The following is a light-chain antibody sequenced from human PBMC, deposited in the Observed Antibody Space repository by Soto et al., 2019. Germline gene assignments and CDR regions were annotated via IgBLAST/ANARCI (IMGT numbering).Light chain of an antibody. CDR1: QSISSY. Sequence: DIQMTQSPSSLSASVGDRVTITCRASQSISSYLNWDQQKPGKAPKLLIYAASRLQSGVPSRFSGSGSGTDFTLTIRSLQTDDFATYYCQQSYSTPLTFGPGTKLDIK. J-gene: IGKJ3*01. V-gene: IGKV1-39*01. CDR3: QQSYSTPLT. CDR2: AAS.